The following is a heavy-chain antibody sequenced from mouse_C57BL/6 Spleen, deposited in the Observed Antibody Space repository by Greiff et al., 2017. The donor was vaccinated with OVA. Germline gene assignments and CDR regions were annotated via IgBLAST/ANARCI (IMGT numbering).Heavy chain of an antibody. D-gene: IGHD1-1*01. CDR2: IDPETGGT. J-gene: IGHJ4*01. CDR3: TRGLRSYYAMDY. V-gene: IGHV1-15*01. Sequence: VQLQQSGAELVRPGASVTLSCKASGYTFTDYEMHWVKQTPVHGLEWIGAIDPETGGTAYNQKFKGKAILTADKSSSTAYMELRSLTSEDSAVYYCTRGLRSYYAMDYWGQGTSVTVSS. CDR1: GYTFTDYE.